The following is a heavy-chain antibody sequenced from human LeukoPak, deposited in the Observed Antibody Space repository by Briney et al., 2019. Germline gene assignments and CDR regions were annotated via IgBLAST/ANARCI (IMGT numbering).Heavy chain of an antibody. J-gene: IGHJ4*02. D-gene: IGHD6-19*01. CDR1: GYTFTGYY. V-gene: IGHV1-2*06. CDR3: ARDRGSGWYDIDY. CDR2: INPNSGGT. Sequence: ASVKVSCKASGYTFTGYYMHWVRQAPGQGLEWMGRINPNSGGTNYAQKFQGRVTMTRDTSISTAYMELSRLRSEDTAVYYCARDRGSGWYDIDYWGQGTLVTVSS.